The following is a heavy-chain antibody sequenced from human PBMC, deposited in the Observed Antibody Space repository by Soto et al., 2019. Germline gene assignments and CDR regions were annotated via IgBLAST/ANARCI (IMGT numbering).Heavy chain of an antibody. CDR3: ARHLAYNYCHDSPTPYYFVC. CDR2: VDYRGRP. Sequence: QLQLQQSGPGLVKPSENLSLTCTVSGASITSRNYFWGLIRQPPGKGLKWIGTVDYRGRPYFNPSLDSRVTLSKDTSNNQFSLKLTSVTDADTSVYYCARHLAYNYCHDSPTPYYFVCWIKGTLVTVSS. V-gene: IGHV4-39*01. CDR1: GASITSRNYF. J-gene: IGHJ4*02. D-gene: IGHD1-1*01.